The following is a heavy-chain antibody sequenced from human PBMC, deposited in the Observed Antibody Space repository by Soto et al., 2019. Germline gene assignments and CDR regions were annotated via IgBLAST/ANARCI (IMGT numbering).Heavy chain of an antibody. D-gene: IGHD5-18*01. CDR2: ISSSSSYI. V-gene: IGHV3-21*01. J-gene: IGHJ6*02. CDR1: RFNFSSYI. Sequence: GSVRRSGEASRFNFSSYIMNWVRQAPGKGLEWVSSISSSSSYIYYADSVKGRFTSSRDNAKNSLYLQMNSLRAEDTAMYYCARVKDTAMVVYGMDVWGQGTTVTVSS. CDR3: ARVKDTAMVVYGMDV.